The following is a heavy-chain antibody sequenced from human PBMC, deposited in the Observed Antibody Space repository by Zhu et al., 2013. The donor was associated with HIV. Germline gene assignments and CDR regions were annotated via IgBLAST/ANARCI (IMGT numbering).Heavy chain of an antibody. J-gene: IGHJ3*02. CDR1: GGTFSTYA. CDR2: VSPYNGAT. Sequence: QVQLVQSGAEVKKPGSSVQVSCKTSGGTFSTYAISWVRQAPGQGLEWLGWVSPYNGATSSAQNFLGRVTMTRDTAINTAYMELSRLRSDDTAVYYCARDPQLHNSGNALDIWGQGYKYSPSLQ. CDR3: ARDPQLHNSGNALDI. V-gene: IGHV1-2*02. D-gene: IGHD3-10*01.